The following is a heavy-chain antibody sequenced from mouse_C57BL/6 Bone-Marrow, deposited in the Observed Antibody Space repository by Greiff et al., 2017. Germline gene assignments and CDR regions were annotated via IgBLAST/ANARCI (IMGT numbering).Heavy chain of an antibody. CDR2: ISDGGSYT. CDR1: GFTFSSYA. V-gene: IGHV5-4*01. Sequence: EVKLMESGGGLVKPGGSLKLSCAASGFTFSSYAMSWVRQTPEKRLEWVATISDGGSYTYYPDNVKGRFTISRDNAKNNLYLQMSQLKSEDTAMYYCARDPATGVHVDVWGTGTTVTVSS. CDR3: ARDPATGVHVDV. J-gene: IGHJ1*03. D-gene: IGHD1-1*01.